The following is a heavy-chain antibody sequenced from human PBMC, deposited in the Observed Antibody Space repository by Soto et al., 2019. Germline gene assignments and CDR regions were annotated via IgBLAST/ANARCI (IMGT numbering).Heavy chain of an antibody. Sequence: GGSLRLSCAASGFTFSNAWMSWVRQAPGKGLEWIGRIKGETDGGATDYAAPVKGRFTISRGHSKDTLYLHMNSLKTEDTAVYYCTTGLSNGYYNFDYWGQGT. V-gene: IGHV3-15*01. CDR2: IKGETDGGAT. J-gene: IGHJ4*02. CDR1: GFTFSNAW. D-gene: IGHD3-22*01. CDR3: TTGLSNGYYNFDY.